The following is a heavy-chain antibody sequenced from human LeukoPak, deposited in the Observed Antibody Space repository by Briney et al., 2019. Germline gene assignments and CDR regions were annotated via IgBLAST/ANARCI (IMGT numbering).Heavy chain of an antibody. CDR3: ATLAARPSWYYYYYYYMDV. CDR1: GYTFTSYD. CDR2: MNPNSGNT. D-gene: IGHD6-6*01. J-gene: IGHJ6*03. V-gene: IGHV1-8*03. Sequence: ASVKVSCKASGYTFTSYDINWVRQAPGQGLEWMGWMNPNSGNTGYAQKFQGRVTITRNTSISTAYMEPSSLRSEDTAVYYCATLAARPSWYYYYYYYMDVWGKGTTVTVSS.